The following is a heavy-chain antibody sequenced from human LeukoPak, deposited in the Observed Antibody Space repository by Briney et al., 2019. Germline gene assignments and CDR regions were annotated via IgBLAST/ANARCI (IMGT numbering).Heavy chain of an antibody. D-gene: IGHD3-10*01. Sequence: GGSLRLSCAASGFTFSNFGMHWVRQAPGKGLEWVAVISYDGSNKYYADSVKGRFTISRDNSKNTLYLQMNSLRAEDAAVYYCAKDHNYYGSGSYYIDYWGQGTLVTVSS. J-gene: IGHJ4*02. CDR1: GFTFSNFG. V-gene: IGHV3-30*18. CDR3: AKDHNYYGSGSYYIDY. CDR2: ISYDGSNK.